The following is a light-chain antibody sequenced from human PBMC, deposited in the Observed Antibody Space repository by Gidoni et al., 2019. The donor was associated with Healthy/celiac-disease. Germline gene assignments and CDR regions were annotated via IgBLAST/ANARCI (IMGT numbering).Light chain of an antibody. CDR1: SSDVGGYNY. CDR2: DVS. J-gene: IGLJ3*02. V-gene: IGLV2-14*03. CDR3: SSYTSSSTWV. Sequence: QSALTQPASVSGSPGQLITISCTGTSSDVGGYNYVSWYQQHPGKAPKLMIYDVSNRPSVVSNRFSGSKSGNTASLTISGLQAEDEADYYCSSYTSSSTWVFGGGTKLTVL.